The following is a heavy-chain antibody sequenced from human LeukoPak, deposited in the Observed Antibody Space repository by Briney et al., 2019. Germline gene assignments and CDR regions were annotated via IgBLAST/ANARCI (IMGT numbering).Heavy chain of an antibody. CDR3: ARDVVLWSYGMDV. CDR1: GNYW. CDR2: INSDGSWT. D-gene: IGHD2-21*01. J-gene: IGHJ6*02. Sequence: GGSLRLSCAASGNYWMHWVRQVPGKGLVWVSHINSDGSWTSYADSVKGRFTISKDNAKNTVYLQMNSLRAEDTAVYYCARDVVLWSYGMDVWGQGTTVTVSS. V-gene: IGHV3-74*01.